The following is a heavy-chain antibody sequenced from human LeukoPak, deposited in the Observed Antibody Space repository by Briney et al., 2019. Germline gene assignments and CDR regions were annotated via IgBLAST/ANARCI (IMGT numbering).Heavy chain of an antibody. CDR3: ARDDITAAAGY. J-gene: IGHJ4*02. D-gene: IGHD6-25*01. CDR1: GYTFTSYY. Sequence: ASVKVSCKASGYTFTSYYVHWVRQAPGQGLEWMGIINPNGGSTNYAQKFQGRVTMTRDTSTSTVYMELSSLRSEDTAAYYCARDDITAAAGYWGQGTLVTVSS. CDR2: INPNGGST. V-gene: IGHV1-46*01.